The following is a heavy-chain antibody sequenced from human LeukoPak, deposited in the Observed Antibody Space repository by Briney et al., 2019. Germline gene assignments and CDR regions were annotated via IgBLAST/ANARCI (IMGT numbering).Heavy chain of an antibody. CDR2: IYPGDSDS. D-gene: IGHD6-13*01. Sequence: GESLKISCKGSGYSFSAYWIGWVRQMPGKGLEWMGIIYPGDSDSRYSPSYEGQVTISADKSINTAYVQWSSLKASDTAIYYCMRQPAASAGGIDLWGLGTLVSVSS. CDR3: MRQPAASAGGIDL. CDR1: GYSFSAYW. V-gene: IGHV5-51*01. J-gene: IGHJ5*02.